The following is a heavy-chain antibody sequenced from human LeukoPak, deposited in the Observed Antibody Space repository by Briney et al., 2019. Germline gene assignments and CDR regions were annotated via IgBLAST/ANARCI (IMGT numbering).Heavy chain of an antibody. J-gene: IGHJ4*02. V-gene: IGHV3-48*04. D-gene: IGHD6-19*01. CDR1: GGSISSSSYY. CDR3: ARRDRGYSSGWYYFDY. CDR2: ISSSSSTI. Sequence: ETLSLTCTVSGGSISSSSYYWGWVRQAPGKGLEWVSYISSSSSTIYYADSVKGRFTISRDNAKNSLYLQMNSLRAEDTAVYYCARRDRGYSSGWYYFDYWGQGTLVTVSS.